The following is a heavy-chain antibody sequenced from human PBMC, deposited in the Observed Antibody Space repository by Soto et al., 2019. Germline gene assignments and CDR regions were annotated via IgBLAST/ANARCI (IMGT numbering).Heavy chain of an antibody. J-gene: IGHJ4*02. CDR1: GGSINSGDYY. Sequence: PSETLSLTCSVSGGSINSGDYYWSWIPQSPGKGLEWIGYIYYSGSTYYNPSLKSRSTISIDTSKNQFFLDVDSVNAADTAVYYCARLYTGYEAFDYWGQGTLVTVSS. CDR2: IYYSGST. CDR3: ARLYTGYEAFDY. V-gene: IGHV4-30-4*01. D-gene: IGHD5-12*01.